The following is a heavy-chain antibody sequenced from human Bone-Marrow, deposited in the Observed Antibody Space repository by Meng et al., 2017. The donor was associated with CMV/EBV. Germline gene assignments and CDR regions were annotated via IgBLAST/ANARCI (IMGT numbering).Heavy chain of an antibody. Sequence: GGSLRLSCAAAGFTSSSYAMSWVRKAPGKGLEWDSAISGSGGSTYYADSVKGRFTISRDNSKNSLYLQMNSLRTEDTALYYCAKDSATRSRDRFYYYGMDVWGQGTTVTVSS. D-gene: IGHD1-26*01. CDR1: GFTSSSYA. J-gene: IGHJ6*02. CDR2: ISGSGGST. V-gene: IGHV3-23*01. CDR3: AKDSATRSRDRFYYYGMDV.